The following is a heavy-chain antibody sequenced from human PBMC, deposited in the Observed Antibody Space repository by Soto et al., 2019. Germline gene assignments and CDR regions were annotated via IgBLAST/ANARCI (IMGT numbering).Heavy chain of an antibody. D-gene: IGHD6-13*01. V-gene: IGHV4-31*03. CDR3: ARQRDCSSCYGAPFFDF. Sequence: SETLSLTCTISGGSICSGGYYWSWIRQHPGKGLEWIGYIYYSGSTYYNPSLKSRVTISVDTSKNQFSLKLSSVTAVDTAVYYCARQRDCSSCYGAPFFDFWGQGTLVTVS. CDR1: GGSICSGGYY. CDR2: IYYSGST. J-gene: IGHJ4*02.